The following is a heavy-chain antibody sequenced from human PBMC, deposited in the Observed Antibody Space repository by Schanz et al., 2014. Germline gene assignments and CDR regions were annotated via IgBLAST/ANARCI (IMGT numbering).Heavy chain of an antibody. Sequence: QVQLVQSGAEVKKPGSSVKVSCKASRSTFSTYVVVCVRQAPGQGLEWMGWISAYTNNTNYAQKVQGRVTMATDTSTGTAYMELRSLRSDDTAVYYCARDRRRYCSTASCLHDNWFDPWGQGTLVIVSS. CDR1: RSTFSTYV. J-gene: IGHJ5*02. CDR3: ARDRRRYCSTASCLHDNWFDP. D-gene: IGHD2-2*01. V-gene: IGHV1-18*01. CDR2: ISAYTNNT.